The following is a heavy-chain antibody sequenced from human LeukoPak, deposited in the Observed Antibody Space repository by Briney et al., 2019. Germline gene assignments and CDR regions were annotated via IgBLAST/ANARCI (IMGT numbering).Heavy chain of an antibody. Sequence: SETLSLTCTVSGGSISGGDCYWTWIRQPPGKGLEWIAYIYYSGTTYYNPSLKSRVTISVDTSKNQFSLKLTSVTAADTAVYYCARDRGQYTYGVIWGQGTLVTVSS. D-gene: IGHD5-18*01. CDR2: IYYSGTT. V-gene: IGHV4-30-4*08. CDR3: ARDRGQYTYGVI. CDR1: GGSISGGDCY. J-gene: IGHJ4*02.